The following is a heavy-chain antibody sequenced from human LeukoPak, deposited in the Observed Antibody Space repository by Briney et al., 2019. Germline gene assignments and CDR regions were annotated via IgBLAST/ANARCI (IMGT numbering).Heavy chain of an antibody. V-gene: IGHV4-4*07. Sequence: PWGSLRLTCTVSGASISSSYLSLIRPASGKGLEWIGRIYTSGTTNYNPSPRSRVTISVDKSKNQFSLNLTSVTAADTAIYYCARDSPRDNIVYYYYMDVWGKRTTVTVSS. CDR3: ARDSPRDNIVYYYYMDV. D-gene: IGHD3-16*02. J-gene: IGHJ6*03. CDR2: IYTSGTT. CDR1: GASISSSY.